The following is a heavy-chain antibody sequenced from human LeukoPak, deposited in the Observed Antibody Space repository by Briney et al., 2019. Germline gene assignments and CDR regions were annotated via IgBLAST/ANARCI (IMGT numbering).Heavy chain of an antibody. CDR2: ISGSGDSR. CDR1: GFTFSSCA. Sequence: GGSLILSCAASGFTFSSCAMSWVRQAPGKGLEWVSLISGSGDSRYYADSVKGRFTISRDNAKNTLWLQMNSLRAEDTAVYYCAKGVTTVRIYYHGMDVWGQGTTVTVSS. J-gene: IGHJ6*02. D-gene: IGHD4-17*01. CDR3: AKGVTTVRIYYHGMDV. V-gene: IGHV3-23*01.